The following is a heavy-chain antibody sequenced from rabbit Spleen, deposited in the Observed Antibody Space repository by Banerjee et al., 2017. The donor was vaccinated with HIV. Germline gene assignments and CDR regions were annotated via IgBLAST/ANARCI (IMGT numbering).Heavy chain of an antibody. Sequence: QEQLEESGGGLVKPEGSLTLTCTASGFSFSSSYYMCWVRQAPGKGLEWISCIAGSSSGFTYSATWAKGRFTISKTSSTTVTLQMTSLTAADTATYFCARAIVPWLGLTRLDLWGPGTLVTVS. CDR1: GFSFSSSYY. J-gene: IGHJ3*01. D-gene: IGHD4-1*01. CDR2: IAGSSSGFT. V-gene: IGHV1S45*01. CDR3: ARAIVPWLGLTRLDL.